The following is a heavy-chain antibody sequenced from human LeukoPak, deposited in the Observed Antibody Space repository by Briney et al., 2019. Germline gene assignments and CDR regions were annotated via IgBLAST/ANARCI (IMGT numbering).Heavy chain of an antibody. V-gene: IGHV4-59*08. Sequence: SETLSLTCTVSGGSISSYYWSWIRQPPGKGLEWIGYIYYSGSTNYNPSLKSRVTISVDTSKNQFSLKLSSVTAADTAVYYCARRILLRPHDAFDIWGQGTMVTVTS. J-gene: IGHJ3*02. CDR1: GGSISSYY. D-gene: IGHD1-26*01. CDR2: IYYSGST. CDR3: ARRILLRPHDAFDI.